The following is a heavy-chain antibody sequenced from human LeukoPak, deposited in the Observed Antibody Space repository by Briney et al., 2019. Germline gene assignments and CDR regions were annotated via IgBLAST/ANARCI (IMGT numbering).Heavy chain of an antibody. CDR3: ARRNYGRQGWFDP. Sequence: SETLSLTCAVYGGSFSGYYWSWIRQPPGKGLEWIGEINHSGSTNYNPSLKSRVTISVDTSKNQFSLKLSSVTAADTAVYYCARRNYGRQGWFDPWGQGTLVTVSS. V-gene: IGHV4-34*01. J-gene: IGHJ5*02. D-gene: IGHD3-10*01. CDR2: INHSGST. CDR1: GGSFSGYY.